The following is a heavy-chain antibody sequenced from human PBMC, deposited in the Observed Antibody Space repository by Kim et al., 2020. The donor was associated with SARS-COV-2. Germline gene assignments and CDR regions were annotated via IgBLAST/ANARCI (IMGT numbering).Heavy chain of an antibody. J-gene: IGHJ6*02. CDR1: GFTFSSYS. CDR2: INSSSSYI. Sequence: GGSLRLSCAASGFTFSSYSMNWVRQAPGKGLEWFSSINSSSSYIYYADSVKGRFTISRDNAKNSLYLQMNSLRAEDTAVYYCVRGYYGSGSSYQRAETSEDSYYGMDGWGQGTTVTVSS. CDR3: VRGYYGSGSSYQRAETSEDSYYGMDG. D-gene: IGHD3-10*01. V-gene: IGHV3-21*01.